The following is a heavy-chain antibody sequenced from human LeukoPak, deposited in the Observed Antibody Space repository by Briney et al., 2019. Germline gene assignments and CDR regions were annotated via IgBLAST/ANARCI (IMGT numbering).Heavy chain of an antibody. CDR2: INHSGST. J-gene: IGHJ4*02. Sequence: SETLSLTCAVYGGSFSGYYWSWTRQPPGKGLEWIGEINHSGSTNYNPSLKSRVTISVDTSKNQFSLKLSSVTAADTAVYYCARLPGYDTSGYYYQDDYWGQGTLVTVSS. V-gene: IGHV4-34*01. D-gene: IGHD3-22*01. CDR3: ARLPGYDTSGYYYQDDY. CDR1: GGSFSGYY.